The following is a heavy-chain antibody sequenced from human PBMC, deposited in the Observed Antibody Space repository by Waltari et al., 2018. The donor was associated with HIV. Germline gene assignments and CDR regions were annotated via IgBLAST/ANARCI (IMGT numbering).Heavy chain of an antibody. V-gene: IGHV3-21*01. Sequence: SMNWVRQAPGKGLEWIASISSSSNYVNYADSLKGRFTISRDNGKNSLYLQMNSLRAEDTAVYYCARDLVEGFYYDSSGYYFDAFDIWGQGTMVTVSS. J-gene: IGHJ3*02. CDR3: ARDLVEGFYYDSSGYYFDAFDI. CDR1: S. D-gene: IGHD3-22*01. CDR2: ISSSSNYV.